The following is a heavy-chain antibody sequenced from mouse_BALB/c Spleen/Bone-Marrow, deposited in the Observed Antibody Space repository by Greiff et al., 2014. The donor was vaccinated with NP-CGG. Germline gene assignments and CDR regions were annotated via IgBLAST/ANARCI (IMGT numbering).Heavy chain of an antibody. CDR2: IYPGSGNT. CDR3: TRRRSLDY. V-gene: IGHV1-63*01. Sequence: VQPQQSGTELVRPGTSVKISCKASGYAFTNYWLGWVKQRPGHGLEWIGDIYPGSGNTYYNEKFKGKATLTADKSSSTAYMQLSGLTSEDSAVYFCTRRRSLDYWGQGTTLTVSS. CDR1: GYAFTNYW. J-gene: IGHJ2*01.